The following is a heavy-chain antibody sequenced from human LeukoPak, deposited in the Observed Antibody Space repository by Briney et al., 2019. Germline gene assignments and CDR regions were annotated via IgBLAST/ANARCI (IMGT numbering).Heavy chain of an antibody. CDR2: IYTGGST. J-gene: IGHJ3*02. Sequence: GGSLRLSCAASGLTVSSNYMSWVRQAPGKGLEWVSVIYTGGSTYYADSVKGRFTISRDNSKNTLYLQMNSLSAEDTAVYYGGKTGRGGVTGAFDIWGQGTMVTVSS. V-gene: IGHV3-53*01. CDR1: GLTVSSNY. CDR3: GKTGRGGVTGAFDI. D-gene: IGHD2-21*02.